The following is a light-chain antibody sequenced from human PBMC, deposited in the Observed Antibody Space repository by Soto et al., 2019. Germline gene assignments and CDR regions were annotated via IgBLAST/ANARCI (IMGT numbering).Light chain of an antibody. CDR3: QQRHMWPIT. Sequence: EVVVTQYPATLSLSPGERATLSCRASQSVSRYLAWYQQKPGQAPRLLIYDASNRATGIPARFSGTGSGTDFTLTISSLEPEDSAVYYCQQRHMWPITFGQGTLLEIK. V-gene: IGKV3-11*01. CDR1: QSVSRY. J-gene: IGKJ5*01. CDR2: DAS.